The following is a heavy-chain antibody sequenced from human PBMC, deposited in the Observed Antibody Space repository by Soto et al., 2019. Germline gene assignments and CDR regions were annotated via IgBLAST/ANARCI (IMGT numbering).Heavy chain of an antibody. CDR1: GGSISSYY. CDR2: IYYSGST. Sequence: QVQLQESGPGLVKPSETLSLTCTVSGGSISSYYWSWIRQPPGKGLEWIGYIYYSGSTNYNPSLKSRVTISVDTSKNQFSLKLSSVTAADTAVYYCARGNGDFAGGVYYGMDVWGQGTTVTVSS. CDR3: ARGNGDFAGGVYYGMDV. D-gene: IGHD4-17*01. J-gene: IGHJ6*02. V-gene: IGHV4-59*01.